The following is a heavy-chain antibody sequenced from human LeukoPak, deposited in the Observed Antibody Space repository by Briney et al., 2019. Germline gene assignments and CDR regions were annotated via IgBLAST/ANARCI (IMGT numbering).Heavy chain of an antibody. CDR3: AREGELDKH. CDR2: ISYDGSNK. V-gene: IGHV3-30-3*01. CDR1: GFTFSSYA. J-gene: IGHJ4*02. Sequence: GGSLRLSCAASGFTFSSYAMHWVRQAPGKGLEWVAVISYDGSNKYYADSVKGRFTISRDNSKNTLYLQMNSLRAEDTAVYYCAREGELDKHWGQGTLVTVSS. D-gene: IGHD1-1*01.